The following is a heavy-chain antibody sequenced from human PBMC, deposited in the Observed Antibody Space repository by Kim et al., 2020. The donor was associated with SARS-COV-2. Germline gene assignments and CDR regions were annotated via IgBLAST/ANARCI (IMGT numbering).Heavy chain of an antibody. V-gene: IGHV4-31*03. CDR2: IFYTGNP. J-gene: IGHJ4*01. CDR3: ARRNNVMRDTDFFDS. Sequence: SETLSLTCNVSGGSISSGGYSWTWIRQHPGKGLEWIGSIFYTGNPNYTPSLESRLTISVDTSKNLFSLKLISATAADTAIYYCARRNNVMRDTDFFDSLG. CDR1: GGSISSGGYS. D-gene: IGHD2-21*01.